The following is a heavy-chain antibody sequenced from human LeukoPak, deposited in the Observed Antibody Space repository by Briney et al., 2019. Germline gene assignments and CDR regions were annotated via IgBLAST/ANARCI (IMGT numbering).Heavy chain of an antibody. J-gene: IGHJ6*02. Sequence: GGSLRLSCAASGFTFSSYAMHWVRQAPGKGLEWVAVISYDGSNKYYADSVKGRFTISRDNSKNTLYLQMDSLRAEDTAVYYCARGLFDYYYGMGVRGQGTTVTVSS. CDR2: ISYDGSNK. CDR3: ARGLFDYYYGMGV. CDR1: GFTFSSYA. V-gene: IGHV3-30-3*01. D-gene: IGHD3-10*02.